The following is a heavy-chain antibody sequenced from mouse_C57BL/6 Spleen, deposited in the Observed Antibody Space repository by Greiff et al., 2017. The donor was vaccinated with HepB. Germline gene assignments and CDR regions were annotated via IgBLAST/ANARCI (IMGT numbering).Heavy chain of an antibody. Sequence: EVQLQQSGPELVKPGASVKMSCKASGYTFTDYNMHWVKQSHGKSLEWIGYINPNNGGTSYNQKFKGKATLTVNKSSSTDYMELRSLTSEDSAVYYCAREAYYYYGSSYDYFDYWGQGTTLTVSS. J-gene: IGHJ2*01. V-gene: IGHV1-22*01. CDR1: GYTFTDYN. D-gene: IGHD1-1*01. CDR3: AREAYYYYGSSYDYFDY. CDR2: INPNNGGT.